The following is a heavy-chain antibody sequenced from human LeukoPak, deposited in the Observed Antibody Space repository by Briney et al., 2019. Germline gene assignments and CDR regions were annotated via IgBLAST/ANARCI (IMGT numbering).Heavy chain of an antibody. Sequence: ASVKVSCKASGYTFTSYGISWVRQAPGQGLEWMGWISAYNGKTNYAQKLQGRVTMTTDTSTSTAYMELRSLRSDDTAVYYCAKDRPSTPNYYGSGSYYSHPDDYWGQGTPGTVSS. CDR3: AKDRPSTPNYYGSGSYYSHPDDY. D-gene: IGHD3-10*01. CDR1: GYTFTSYG. CDR2: ISAYNGKT. J-gene: IGHJ4*02. V-gene: IGHV1-18*01.